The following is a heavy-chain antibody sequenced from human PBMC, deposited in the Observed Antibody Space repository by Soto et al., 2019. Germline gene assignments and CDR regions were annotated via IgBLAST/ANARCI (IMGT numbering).Heavy chain of an antibody. CDR2: IYHSGST. CDR1: GGSISSSNW. D-gene: IGHD1-26*01. J-gene: IGHJ4*02. Sequence: QVQLQESGPGLVKPSGTLSLTCAVSGGSISSSNWWSWVRQPPGKGLEWIGEIYHSGSTNYNPSLKSRVTISVDKSKNQFSLKLSSVTAADTAVYYCARDLGRQVAWELLGAPKRIGWGQGTLVTVSS. CDR3: ARDLGRQVAWELLGAPKRIG. V-gene: IGHV4-4*02.